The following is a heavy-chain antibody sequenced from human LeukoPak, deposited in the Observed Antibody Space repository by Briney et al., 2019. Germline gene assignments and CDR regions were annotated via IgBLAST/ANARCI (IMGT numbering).Heavy chain of an antibody. CDR1: GFTFSNFW. D-gene: IGHD3-3*01. J-gene: IGHJ6*03. V-gene: IGHV3-7*01. Sequence: GGSLRLSCAASGFTFSNFWMSWVRQAPGKGLEWVANINPDGSAKYYVDSVKGRFTISRDNAENSLYLQMNSLRAEDTALYYCARGQGDFWSGSYYYYYMDVWGKGTTVTVSS. CDR2: INPDGSAK. CDR3: ARGQGDFWSGSYYYYYMDV.